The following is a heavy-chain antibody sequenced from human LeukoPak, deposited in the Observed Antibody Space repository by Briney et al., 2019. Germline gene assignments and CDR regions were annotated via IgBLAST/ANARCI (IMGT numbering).Heavy chain of an antibody. CDR3: GPSGYHNT. D-gene: IGHD5-12*01. J-gene: IGHJ4*02. CDR2: IGTVGDT. CDR1: GFTFSNSD. Sequence: GGSLRLPCAASGFTFSNSDMHWVRQATGKGLEWVSAIGTVGDTYYPDSVKGRFTISRDNSKNTLYLQMNSLRAEDTADCARGPSGYHNTGGQGTLVTVSS. V-gene: IGHV3-13*01.